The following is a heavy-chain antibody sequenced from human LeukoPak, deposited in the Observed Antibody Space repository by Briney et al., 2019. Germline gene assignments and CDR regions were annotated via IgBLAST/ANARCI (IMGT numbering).Heavy chain of an antibody. CDR3: ARLPAYCSSTSCYYDY. D-gene: IGHD2-2*01. J-gene: IGHJ4*02. V-gene: IGHV3-9*01. CDR1: GFTFDDYA. CDR2: INWSSGNI. Sequence: PGRSLRLSCAASGFTFDDYAMHWVRQAPGKGLEWVSGINWSSGNIDYADSVKGRFTISRDNAKNSLFLQMNSLRAEDTAVYYCARLPAYCSSTSCYYDYWGQGTLVTVSS.